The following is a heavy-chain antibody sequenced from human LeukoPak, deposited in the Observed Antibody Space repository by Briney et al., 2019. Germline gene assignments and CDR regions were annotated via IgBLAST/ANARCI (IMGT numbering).Heavy chain of an antibody. J-gene: IGHJ4*02. CDR1: GFTFSSYA. D-gene: IGHD3-16*02. V-gene: IGHV3-30-3*01. CDR3: ARDMKPSELSEY. CDR2: ISYDGSNI. Sequence: GGSLRLSCAASGFTFSSYAMHWVRQAPGKGLEWVAVISYDGSNIYYADSVKGRFTISRGNSKNTLYLQMNSLRAEDTAVYYCARDMKPSELSEYWGQGTLVTVSS.